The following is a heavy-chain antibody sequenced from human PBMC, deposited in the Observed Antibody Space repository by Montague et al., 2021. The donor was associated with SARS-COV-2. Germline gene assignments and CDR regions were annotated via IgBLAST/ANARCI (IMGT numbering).Heavy chain of an antibody. J-gene: IGHJ3*01. D-gene: IGHD3-22*01. CDR3: ARLKRYFDSSGSPSAFYF. CDR1: GGSITNNIDY. V-gene: IGHV4-39*02. Sequence: SETLSLTCTVSGGSITNNIDYWAWIRQPPGKGLEWIGSIYYTGNTYYNPSLKSRVTISVVTSKNHFTLKLSSVTAAETAVYYCARLKRYFDSSGSPSAFYFWGQGKKVTVSS. CDR2: IYYTGNT.